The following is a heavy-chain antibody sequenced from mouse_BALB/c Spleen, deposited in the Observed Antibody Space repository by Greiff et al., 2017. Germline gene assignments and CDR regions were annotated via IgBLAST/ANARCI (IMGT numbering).Heavy chain of an antibody. J-gene: IGHJ2*01. V-gene: IGHV5-6-5*01. D-gene: IGHD1-1*01. CDR3: AKGGGSSFDY. Sequence: EVKVEESGGGLVKPGGSLKLSCAASGFTFSSYAMSWVRQTPEKRLEWVASISSGGSTYYPDSVKGRFTISRDNARNILYLQMSSLRSEDTAMYYCAKGGGSSFDYWGQGTTLTVSS. CDR1: GFTFSSYA. CDR2: ISSGGST.